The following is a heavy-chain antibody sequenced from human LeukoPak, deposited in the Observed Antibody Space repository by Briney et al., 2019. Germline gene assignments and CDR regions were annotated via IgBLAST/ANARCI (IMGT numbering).Heavy chain of an antibody. D-gene: IGHD1-26*01. CDR1: RFTFSNYG. J-gene: IGHJ4*02. V-gene: IGHV3-33*01. CDR3: ATYRGSYPTGGFYY. Sequence: GGSLRLSCAASRFTFSNYGMHWVSQAPGKGLEWVAVIFYDGSHKYYAEYVKGRFTVSRDNSNNTLYLQMNSLRVEDTAVFYCATYRGSYPTGGFYYWGQGTLVTVSS. CDR2: IFYDGSHK.